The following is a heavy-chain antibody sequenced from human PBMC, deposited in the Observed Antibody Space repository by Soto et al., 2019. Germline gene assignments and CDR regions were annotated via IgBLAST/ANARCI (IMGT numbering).Heavy chain of an antibody. J-gene: IGHJ4*02. Sequence: QVQLVESGGGLVKPGGSLRLSCAASGFTFSDYYMSWIRQAPGKGLEWVSYISSSGSTIYYADSVKGRFTISRDNAKNSLYLQMNSLRAEDTAVYYCVRSGREYSGYEPDEIQYFDYWGQGTLVTVSS. D-gene: IGHD5-12*01. CDR2: ISSSGSTI. V-gene: IGHV3-11*01. CDR3: VRSGREYSGYEPDEIQYFDY. CDR1: GFTFSDYY.